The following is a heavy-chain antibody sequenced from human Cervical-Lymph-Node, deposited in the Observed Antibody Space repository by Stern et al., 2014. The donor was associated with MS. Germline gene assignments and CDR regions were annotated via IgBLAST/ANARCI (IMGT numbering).Heavy chain of an antibody. CDR3: AKQESWEQQLDTEALDY. CDR2: ISYDGSNK. D-gene: IGHD6-13*01. J-gene: IGHJ4*02. CDR1: GFTFSNYG. V-gene: IGHV3-30*18. Sequence: DQLVESGGGVVQPGRSLRISCAASGFTFSNYGMHWVRQAPGKGLEWVAVISYDGSNKYYADSVKGRVTISRDNSKNTLYLQMNSLRAEDTAVYYCAKQESWEQQLDTEALDYWGQGTLVTVSS.